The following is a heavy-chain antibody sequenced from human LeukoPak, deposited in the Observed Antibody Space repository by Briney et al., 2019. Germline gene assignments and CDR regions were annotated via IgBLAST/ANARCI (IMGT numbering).Heavy chain of an antibody. Sequence: SETLSLTCTVSGGSISSSSYYWGWIRQPPGKGLEWIGSIYYSGSTYYNPSLKSRVAISVDTSKNQFSLKLSSVTAADTAVYYCARHIDYSNYVYQVDYWGQGTLVTASS. CDR1: GGSISSSSYY. CDR3: ARHIDYSNYVYQVDY. V-gene: IGHV4-39*01. CDR2: IYYSGST. J-gene: IGHJ4*02. D-gene: IGHD4-11*01.